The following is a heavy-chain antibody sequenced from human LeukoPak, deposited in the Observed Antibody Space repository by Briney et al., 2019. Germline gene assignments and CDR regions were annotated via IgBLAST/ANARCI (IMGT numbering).Heavy chain of an antibody. D-gene: IGHD4-23*01. CDR2: ISISGSII. Sequence: GGSLRLSCAASGFTFSSYGIHWVRQAPGKGLEWVSYISISGSIIYYADSVKGRFTISRDNAKNSLYLQMNSLRAEDTAVYYCARGSRGNFDYWGQGTLVTVSS. CDR3: ARGSRGNFDY. J-gene: IGHJ4*02. V-gene: IGHV3-48*04. CDR1: GFTFSSYG.